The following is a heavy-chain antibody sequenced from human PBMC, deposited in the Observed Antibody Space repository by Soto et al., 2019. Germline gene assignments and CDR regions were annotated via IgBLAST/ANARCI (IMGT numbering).Heavy chain of an antibody. Sequence: QVQLVQSGAEVKKPGSSVKVSCKASGGTFTTYAVSWVRQAPGQGLAWMGRITPLLGVAKYGQKFQGRVTFTADKSTNTAYMELSSLRFEDTALYYCARDAPVYSGNFGRVFDSWGQGTLVTVSS. CDR1: GGTFTTYA. CDR2: ITPLLGVA. D-gene: IGHD1-26*01. CDR3: ARDAPVYSGNFGRVFDS. V-gene: IGHV1-69*04. J-gene: IGHJ4*02.